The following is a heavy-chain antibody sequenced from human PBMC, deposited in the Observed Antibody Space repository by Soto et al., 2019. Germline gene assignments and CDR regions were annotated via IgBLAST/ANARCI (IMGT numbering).Heavy chain of an antibody. CDR3: AGPNHFDY. V-gene: IGHV3-30*03. CDR2: ISYDGSNK. Sequence: GGSLRLSCAASGFTFSSYGMHWVRQAPGKGLEWVAVISYDGSNKYYADSVKGRFTISRDNSKNTLYLQMSSLRAGDTAVYYCAGPNHFDYWGQGTLVTVSS. CDR1: GFTFSSYG. J-gene: IGHJ4*02.